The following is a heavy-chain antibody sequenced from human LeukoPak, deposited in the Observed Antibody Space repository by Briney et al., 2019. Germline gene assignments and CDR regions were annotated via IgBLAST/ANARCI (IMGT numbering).Heavy chain of an antibody. CDR2: INPNSGGT. D-gene: IGHD3-22*01. Sequence: ASVKVSCKASGYTFTGYYMHWVRQAPGQGLEWMGWINPNSGGTNYAQKFQGRVTMTGDTSISTAYMELSRLRSDDTAVYYCVRVGYYYDSSGYYDYWGQGTLVTVSS. CDR1: GYTFTGYY. J-gene: IGHJ4*02. V-gene: IGHV1-2*02. CDR3: VRVGYYYDSSGYYDY.